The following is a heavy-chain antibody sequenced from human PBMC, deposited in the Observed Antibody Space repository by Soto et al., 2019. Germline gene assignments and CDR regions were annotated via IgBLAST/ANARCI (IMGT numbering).Heavy chain of an antibody. D-gene: IGHD2-8*02. CDR1: GGSISSGGYY. CDR2: IYYSGST. CDR3: ASRGTGPSAPFDY. V-gene: IGHV4-31*03. Sequence: SETLSLTCTVSGGSISSGGYYWSWIRQHPGKGLEWIGYIYYSGSTYYNPSLKSRVTISVDTSKNQFSLKLSSVTAADTAVYYCASRGTGPSAPFDYWGQGTLVTVSS. J-gene: IGHJ4*02.